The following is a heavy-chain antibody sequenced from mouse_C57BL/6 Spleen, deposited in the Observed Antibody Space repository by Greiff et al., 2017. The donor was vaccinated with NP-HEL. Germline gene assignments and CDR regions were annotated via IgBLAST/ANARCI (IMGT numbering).Heavy chain of an antibody. D-gene: IGHD4-1*01. CDR1: GYTFTSYG. J-gene: IGHJ2*01. CDR2: IYPRSGNT. Sequence: VKLVESGAELARPGASVKLSCKASGYTFTSYGISWVKQRTGQGLEWIGEIYPRSGNTYYNEKFKGKATLTADKSSSTAYMELRSLTSEDSAVYFCARELGRNYFDYWGQGTTLTVSS. CDR3: ARELGRNYFDY. V-gene: IGHV1-81*01.